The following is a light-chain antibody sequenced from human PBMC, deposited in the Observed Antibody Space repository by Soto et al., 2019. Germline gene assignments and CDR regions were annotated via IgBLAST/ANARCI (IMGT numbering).Light chain of an antibody. J-gene: IGKJ1*01. Sequence: DIQMTQSPSTLSATAVDRVTITCRASQSISSWLAWYQHKPGKAPKLLIYDASNLDSGVPSRFSGSGSGTEFSLTISNLQPDDCATYYCQQYENYRTFGQGTKVDIK. V-gene: IGKV1-5*01. CDR1: QSISSW. CDR2: DAS. CDR3: QQYENYRT.